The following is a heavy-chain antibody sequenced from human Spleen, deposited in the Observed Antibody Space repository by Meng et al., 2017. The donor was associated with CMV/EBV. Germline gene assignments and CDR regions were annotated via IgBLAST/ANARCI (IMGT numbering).Heavy chain of an antibody. Sequence: SCEASGYAFTDYYVHWVRQAPGQGLEWMGWINPNSGGTNYAQKFQGRVAMTRDTSINTAYMELSGLTSDDTAFYHCARGRYDSHFDYWGQGTLVTVSS. D-gene: IGHD3-3*01. V-gene: IGHV1-2*02. CDR1: GYAFTDYY. CDR2: INPNSGGT. CDR3: ARGRYDSHFDY. J-gene: IGHJ4*02.